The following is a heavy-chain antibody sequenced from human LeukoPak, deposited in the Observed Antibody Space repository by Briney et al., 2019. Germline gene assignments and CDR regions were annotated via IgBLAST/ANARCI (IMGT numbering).Heavy chain of an antibody. CDR1: GYTFTSYG. V-gene: IGHV1-18*04. J-gene: IGHJ4*02. Sequence: ASVTVSCKTSGYTFTSYGITWVRQAPGQGLEWLGWISGNNGDTSYAHNVDGRVTMTTDTSTSTGYMELRSLRSDDTAVYYCARTSITMVSSTWGQGTLVIVSS. CDR3: ARTSITMVSST. CDR2: ISGNNGDT. D-gene: IGHD3-10*01.